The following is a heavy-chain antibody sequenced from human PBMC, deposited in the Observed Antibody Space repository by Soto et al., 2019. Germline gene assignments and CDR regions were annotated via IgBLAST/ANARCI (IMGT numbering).Heavy chain of an antibody. CDR2: IKSKTDGGTT. CDR1: GFTFSNAW. D-gene: IGHD2-2*01. CDR3: TTDPSGDSVVVPAVDYGMDV. Sequence: GGSLRLSCAASGFTFSNAWMSWVRQAPGKGLEWVGRIKSKTDGGTTDYAAPVKGRFTISRDDSKNTLYLQMNSLKTEDTAVYYCTTDPSGDSVVVPAVDYGMDVWGQGTTVTVSS. J-gene: IGHJ6*02. V-gene: IGHV3-15*01.